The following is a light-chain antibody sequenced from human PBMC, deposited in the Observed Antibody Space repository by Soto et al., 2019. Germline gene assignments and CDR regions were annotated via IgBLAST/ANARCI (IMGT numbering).Light chain of an antibody. CDR1: QSVSSY. CDR2: DAY. Sequence: EIVLTQSPATLSLSPGERATLSCRASQSVSSYLAWYQQKPGQAPRLLIYDAYNRDTGIPARFSGSGSGTDFTLTISSLEPEDFAVYYCQQRSNWLTFGGGTKVEIK. CDR3: QQRSNWLT. J-gene: IGKJ4*01. V-gene: IGKV3-11*01.